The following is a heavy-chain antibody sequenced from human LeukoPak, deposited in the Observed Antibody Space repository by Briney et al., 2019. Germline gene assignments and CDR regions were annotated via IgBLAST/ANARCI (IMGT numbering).Heavy chain of an antibody. Sequence: PGGSLRLSCAASRFPFSSYAMNWVRQAPGKGLEWLSYISSSSSTIYYADSVKGRFTISRDNAKNSLYLQMNSLRDEDTAVYYRGVPRGYYYYMDVWGKGTTVTVSS. J-gene: IGHJ6*03. D-gene: IGHD4/OR15-4a*01. V-gene: IGHV3-48*02. CDR3: GVPRGYYYYMDV. CDR1: RFPFSSYA. CDR2: ISSSSSTI.